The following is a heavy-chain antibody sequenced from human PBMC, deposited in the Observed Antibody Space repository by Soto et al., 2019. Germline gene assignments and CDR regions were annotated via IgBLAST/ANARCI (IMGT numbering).Heavy chain of an antibody. Sequence: ASVKVSCKASGYTFTSYAMHWVRQAPGQRLEWMGWINAGNGNTKYSQKFQGRVTITRDTSASTAYMELSSLRSEDTAVDYCARGVAQLYDAFDIWGQGTMVTVSS. J-gene: IGHJ3*02. V-gene: IGHV1-3*01. D-gene: IGHD1-1*01. CDR1: GYTFTSYA. CDR3: ARGVAQLYDAFDI. CDR2: INAGNGNT.